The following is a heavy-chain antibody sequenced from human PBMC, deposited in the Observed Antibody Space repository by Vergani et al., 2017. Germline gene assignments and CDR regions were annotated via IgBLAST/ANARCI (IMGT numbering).Heavy chain of an antibody. V-gene: IGHV1-46*01. CDR2: INPSGGST. CDR3: AADQGGRAYCGGDXYSN. CDR1: GYTFTSYY. D-gene: IGHD2-21*02. J-gene: IGHJ4*02. Sequence: QVQLVQSGAEVKKPGASVKVSCKASGYTFTSYYMHWVRQAPGQGLEWMGIINPSGGSTSYAQKFQGRVTMTRDTSTSTVYMELSSLRSEDSAVYYCAADQGGRAYCGGDXYSNWGQGTLVTVSS.